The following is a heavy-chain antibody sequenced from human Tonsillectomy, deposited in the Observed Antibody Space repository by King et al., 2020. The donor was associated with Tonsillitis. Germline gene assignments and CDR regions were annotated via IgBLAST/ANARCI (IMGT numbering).Heavy chain of an antibody. V-gene: IGHV1-69*01. J-gene: IGHJ3*02. CDR1: GDTFSSYS. Sequence: QLVQSGAEVKKPGSSVKVSCKASGDTFSSYSITWVRQAPGQGLEWMGGIIPIFGSAKYAQKFQGRVTITADESTRTVYMELSSVKSEDTDVYYCVRDIGHQAAVGKLCVFYIWGQGTMVTVSS. D-gene: IGHD6-13*01. CDR3: VRDIGHQAAVGKLCVFYI. CDR2: IIPIFGSA.